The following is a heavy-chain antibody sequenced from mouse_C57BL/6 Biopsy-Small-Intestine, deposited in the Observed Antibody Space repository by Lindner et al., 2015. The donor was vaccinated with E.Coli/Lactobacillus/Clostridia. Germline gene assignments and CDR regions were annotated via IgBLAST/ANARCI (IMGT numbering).Heavy chain of an antibody. CDR1: GGTFSSNV. J-gene: IGHJ3*01. Sequence: SVKVSCKASGGTFSSNVISWVRQAPGQGLEWMGGIIPIFGTANYAQKFQGRVTITADESTTTAYMELSSLRSEDTAVYYRATEGSYYHAFDIWGQGTLVTVSS. V-gene: IGHV1-81*01. CDR2: IIPIFGTA. D-gene: IGHD2-12*01. CDR3: ATEGSYYHAFDI.